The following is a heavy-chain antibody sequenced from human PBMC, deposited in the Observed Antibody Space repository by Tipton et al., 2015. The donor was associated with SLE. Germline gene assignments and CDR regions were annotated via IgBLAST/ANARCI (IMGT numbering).Heavy chain of an antibody. J-gene: IGHJ4*02. CDR1: GGSISSSCFS. Sequence: TLSLTCTVSGGSISSSCFSCGWIRQLPGKGLEWIGSIYYSGSTYYNPSLKSRVTISVDTSKHQFSLKLSSVTAADTAVYYGARLAHAYGVLDYWGQGILVTVCS. D-gene: IGHD4-17*01. CDR3: ARLAHAYGVLDY. CDR2: IYYSGST. V-gene: IGHV4-39*01.